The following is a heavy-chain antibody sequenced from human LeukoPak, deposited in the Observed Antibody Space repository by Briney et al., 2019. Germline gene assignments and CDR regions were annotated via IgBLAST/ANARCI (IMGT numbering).Heavy chain of an antibody. Sequence: PGGSLRLSCATSGLTFIDFWMNWVRQAPGRGLEWVANIKPDGSEKYYVDSVKGRFAISRDNAENSVFLQMNSLRAEDTGVYYCARLRVTTGGDYYYYYMDVWGKGTTVTVSS. J-gene: IGHJ6*03. CDR2: IKPDGSEK. CDR3: ARLRVTTGGDYYYYYMDV. D-gene: IGHD4-17*01. V-gene: IGHV3-7*01. CDR1: GLTFIDFW.